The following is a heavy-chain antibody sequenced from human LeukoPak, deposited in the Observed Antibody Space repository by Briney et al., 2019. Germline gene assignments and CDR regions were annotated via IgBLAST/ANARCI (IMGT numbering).Heavy chain of an antibody. CDR3: ARGGGGNWNYLDY. CDR1: GGSFSGYY. D-gene: IGHD1-20*01. V-gene: IGHV4-34*01. J-gene: IGHJ4*02. CDR2: INHSGST. Sequence: SETLSLTCAVYGGSFSGYYWSWIRQPPGKGLEWIGEINHSGSTNYNPSLKSRVTISVDTSKNQFSLKLRSVTAADTAVYDCARGGGGNWNYLDYWGQGTLVTVSS.